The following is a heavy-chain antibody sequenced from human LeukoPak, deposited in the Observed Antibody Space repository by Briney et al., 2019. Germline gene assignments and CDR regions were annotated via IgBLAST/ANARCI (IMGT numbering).Heavy chain of an antibody. CDR3: AREAFKGEQLVPDWFDP. Sequence: SETLSLTCAVNVGPFSGYYWSWVRQPPGKGLEWIGEINHLGSTNYNPSLKSRVTISVDTSKNQFSLKLSSVTAADTAVYYCAREAFKGEQLVPDWFDPWGQGTLVTVSS. CDR2: INHLGST. J-gene: IGHJ5*02. D-gene: IGHD6-6*01. V-gene: IGHV4-34*01. CDR1: VGPFSGYY.